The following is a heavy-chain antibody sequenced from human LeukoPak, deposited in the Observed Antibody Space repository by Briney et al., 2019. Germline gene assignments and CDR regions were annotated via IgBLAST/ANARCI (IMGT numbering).Heavy chain of an antibody. V-gene: IGHV5-51*01. J-gene: IGHJ4*02. CDR2: IYPGDSDT. Sequence: GETLKISCKGSGYSFTSYWIGWVRQMPGKGLEWMGIIYPGDSDTRYSPSFRGQVTISADKSISTAYLQWSSLKASDTAMYYCARLEYSSSSPSGTPHYWGQGTLVTVSS. D-gene: IGHD6-6*01. CDR1: GYSFTSYW. CDR3: ARLEYSSSSPSGTPHY.